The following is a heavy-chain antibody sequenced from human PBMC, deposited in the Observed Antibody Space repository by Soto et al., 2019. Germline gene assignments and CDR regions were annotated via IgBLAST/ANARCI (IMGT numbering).Heavy chain of an antibody. D-gene: IGHD2-15*01. CDR3: ARDLGGWPDY. CDR1: GYTFSNFA. V-gene: IGHV1-3*01. Sequence: ASVKVSCKASGYTFSNFAMHWVRQAPGQRLEWMGWVNPGNCNTKYSQKFQGRVTITRDTSASTAYMELSSLRSEDTAVYYCARDLGGWPDYWGQGTLVTVSS. CDR2: VNPGNCNT. J-gene: IGHJ4*02.